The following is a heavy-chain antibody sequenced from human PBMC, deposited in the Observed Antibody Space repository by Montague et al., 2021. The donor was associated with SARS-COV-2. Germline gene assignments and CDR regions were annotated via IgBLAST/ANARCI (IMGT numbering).Heavy chain of an antibody. D-gene: IGHD3-3*01. CDR3: ARCQVTIPGGLIFIPAAGHLDG. Sequence: SETLSLTCAVYSGSFSDFYWTWIRQSTGKGLEWIGEVNHTGSATYNPSLKGRVTLSRDTSKNQFFLKLQFVTPAYTAVYYCARCQVTIPGGLIFIPAAGHLDGWGQGTSVTVSS. V-gene: IGHV4-34*01. CDR1: SGSFSDFY. J-gene: IGHJ3*01. CDR2: VNHTGSA.